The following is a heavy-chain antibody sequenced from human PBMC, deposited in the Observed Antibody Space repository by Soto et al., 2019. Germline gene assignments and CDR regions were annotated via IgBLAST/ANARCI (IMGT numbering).Heavy chain of an antibody. V-gene: IGHV1-8*01. J-gene: IGHJ2*01. CDR2: MNPNSGNT. CDR3: ARVMSISWYFDL. Sequence: ASVKVSCKASGYTFTSYDINWVRQATGQGLEWMGWMNPNSGNTGYAQKFQGRVTMTRNTSISTAYMELNSLRAEDTAKYYCARVMSISWYFDLWGRGTLVTVSS. D-gene: IGHD5-12*01. CDR1: GYTFTSYD.